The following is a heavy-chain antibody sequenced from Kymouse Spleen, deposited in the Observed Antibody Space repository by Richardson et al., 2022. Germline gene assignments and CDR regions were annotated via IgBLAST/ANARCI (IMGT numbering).Heavy chain of an antibody. CDR1: GFTFDDYA. CDR2: ISWNSGSI. Sequence: EVQLVESGGGLVQPGRSLRLSCAASGFTFDDYAMHWVRQAPGKGLEWVSGISWNSGSIGYADSVKGRFTISRDNAKNSLYLQMNSLRAEDTALYYCAKDHCGGDCYPSYGMDVWGQGTTVTVSS. CDR3: AKDHCGGDCYPSYGMDV. D-gene: IGHD2-21*02. V-gene: IGHV3-9*01. J-gene: IGHJ6*02.